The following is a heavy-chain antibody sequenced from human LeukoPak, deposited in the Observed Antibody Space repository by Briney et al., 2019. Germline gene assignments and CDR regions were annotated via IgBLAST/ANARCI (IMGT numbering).Heavy chain of an antibody. CDR2: MNPNSGNT. CDR3: ARGDFWSAPLGQDKDY. CDR1: GYTFTSYD. Sequence: ASVKVSCKASGYTFTSYDINWVRQATGQGLEWMGWMNPNSGNTGYAQKFQGRVTMTRNTSISTAYMELSSLRSVDTAVYYCARGDFWSAPLGQDKDYWGQGTLVTVSS. V-gene: IGHV1-8*01. D-gene: IGHD3-3*01. J-gene: IGHJ4*02.